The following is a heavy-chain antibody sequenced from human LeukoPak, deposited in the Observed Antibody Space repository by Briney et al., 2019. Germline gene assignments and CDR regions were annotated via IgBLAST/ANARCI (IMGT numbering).Heavy chain of an antibody. CDR1: GFTFSAYG. D-gene: IGHD6-19*01. V-gene: IGHV3-30*18. CDR3: AKVVVPGTHYFDY. CDR2: ISFDGSNQ. J-gene: IGHJ4*02. Sequence: PGGSLRLSCAASGFTFSAYGMHWVRQAPGKGLEWVAVISFDGSNQFYADSVKGRFTISRDNSKNTLFLHVSSLRPEDTAVYYCAKVVVPGTHYFDYWGQGTLVTVSS.